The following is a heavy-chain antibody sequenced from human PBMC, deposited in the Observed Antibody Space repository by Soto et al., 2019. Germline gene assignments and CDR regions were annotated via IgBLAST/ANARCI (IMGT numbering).Heavy chain of an antibody. CDR1: GGPYNSFA. CDR2: IIPVFGTA. D-gene: IGHD3-10*01. J-gene: IGHJ6*02. Sequence: SVKVSCKASGGPYNSFAISWVRQAPGQGLEWIGGIIPVFGTATYAQKFKGRVTITAEESTSTAYMELSSLTSEDTAVYYCARFLGGAGSYYDGQNYNYYNGMDAWGQGTTVTVSS. CDR3: ARFLGGAGSYYDGQNYNYYNGMDA. V-gene: IGHV1-69*13.